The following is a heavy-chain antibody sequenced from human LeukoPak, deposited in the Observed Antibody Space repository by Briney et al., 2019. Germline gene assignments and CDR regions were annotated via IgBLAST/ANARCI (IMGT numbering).Heavy chain of an antibody. D-gene: IGHD6-19*01. CDR1: GFTFSSYA. Sequence: GGSLRLSCAASGFTFSSYAMSWVRQAPGKGLEWVSAISGSGGSTYYADSVKGRFTISRDNSKNTLYLQMNSLRAEDTAVCYCANDPSGWTTYYMDVWGKGTTVTISS. V-gene: IGHV3-23*01. CDR2: ISGSGGST. J-gene: IGHJ6*03. CDR3: ANDPSGWTTYYMDV.